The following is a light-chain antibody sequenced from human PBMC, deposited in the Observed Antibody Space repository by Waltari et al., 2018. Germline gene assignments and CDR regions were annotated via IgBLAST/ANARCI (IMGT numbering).Light chain of an antibody. CDR2: LVN. V-gene: IGLV2-23*02. CDR1: SSNIGDYNL. Sequence: QSALTQPASVSGSPGQSITIPCTGTSSNIGDYNLVSWFQHHPGKVPELVMYLVNKLPSGISDRFSGSKSGNTASLTISALQADDEADYYCCSWSTSGSWMFGGGTKVTVL. CDR3: CSWSTSGSWM. J-gene: IGLJ3*02.